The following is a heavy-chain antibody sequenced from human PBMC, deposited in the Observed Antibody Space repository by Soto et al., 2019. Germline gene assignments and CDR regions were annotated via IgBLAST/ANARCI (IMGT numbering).Heavy chain of an antibody. J-gene: IGHJ2*01. Sequence: EVQLVESGGGLVQPGGSLRLSCAASGFTFNDHYMDWVRQAPGKGLEWVGRIRNKTNSYTTEYAASVKGRFTISRDDSKNSLYLQMNSLKSEDTAVYYCIRSTTPGRVGATWPGRHQYWYFDLWGRGTLVTVSS. CDR3: IRSTTPGRVGATWPGRHQYWYFDL. D-gene: IGHD1-26*01. V-gene: IGHV3-72*01. CDR1: GFTFNDHY. CDR2: IRNKTNSYTT.